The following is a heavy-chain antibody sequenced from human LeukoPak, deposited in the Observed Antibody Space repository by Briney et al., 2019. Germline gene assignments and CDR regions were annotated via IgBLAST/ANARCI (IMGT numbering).Heavy chain of an antibody. CDR3: ARGKYYDSSGYPKALDY. CDR2: IYYSGST. D-gene: IGHD3-22*01. CDR1: SGSISNYY. V-gene: IGHV4-59*01. Sequence: SETLSLTCTVSSGSISNYYWNWIRQPPGKGLECIGYIYYSGSTNYNPSLKSRVTISLDTSKNQFSLKLISVTAADTAVYYFARGKYYDSSGYPKALDYWGQGTLVTVSS. J-gene: IGHJ4*02.